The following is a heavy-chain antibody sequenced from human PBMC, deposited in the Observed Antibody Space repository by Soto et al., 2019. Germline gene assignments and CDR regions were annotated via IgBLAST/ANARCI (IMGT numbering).Heavy chain of an antibody. V-gene: IGHV3-73*01. Sequence: PGGSLRLSCAASGFTFSGSAMHWVRQASGKGLEWVGRIRSKANSYATAYAASVKGRFTISRDDSKNTAYLQMNSLKTEDTAVYYCTQLVVPAATYNWFDPWGQGTLVTVSS. CDR3: TQLVVPAATYNWFDP. J-gene: IGHJ5*02. CDR1: GFTFSGSA. CDR2: IRSKANSYAT. D-gene: IGHD2-2*01.